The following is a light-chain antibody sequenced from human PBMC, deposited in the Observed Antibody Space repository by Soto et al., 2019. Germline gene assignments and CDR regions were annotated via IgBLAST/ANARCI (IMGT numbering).Light chain of an antibody. Sequence: QAVLTQPPPVSWAPGPRVTLPRPRSSSNIGAGYDVHWYQQLPGTAPKLLIYGNSNRPSGVPDRFSGSKSGTSASLAITGLQAEDEADYYCQSYDSSLSGFYVFGTGTKVTVL. V-gene: IGLV1-40*01. J-gene: IGLJ1*01. CDR1: SSNIGAGYD. CDR2: GNS. CDR3: QSYDSSLSGFYV.